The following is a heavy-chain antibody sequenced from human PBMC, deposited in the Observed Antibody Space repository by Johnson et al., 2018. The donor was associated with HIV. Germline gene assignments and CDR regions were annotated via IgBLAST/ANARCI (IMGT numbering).Heavy chain of an antibody. J-gene: IGHJ3*02. CDR3: ARDFSYYYDIGHAFDI. D-gene: IGHD3-22*01. CDR1: GFSFSDYY. CDR2: ISSDGTTI. Sequence: QVQLVESGGGVVQPGRSLRLSCAASGFSFSDYYMSWIRQAPGKGLEWVSYISSDGTTIYDADSVNGRFTISRDNSKNTLYLQMNSLRAEDTAVYYCARDFSYYYDIGHAFDIWGQGTMVTVSS. V-gene: IGHV3-11*04.